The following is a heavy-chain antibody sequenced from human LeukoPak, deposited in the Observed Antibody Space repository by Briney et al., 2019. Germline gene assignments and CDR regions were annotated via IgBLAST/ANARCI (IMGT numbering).Heavy chain of an antibody. CDR2: ISSSSSYT. J-gene: IGHJ4*02. Sequence: PGGPLRLSCAASGFTFSDYYMSWIRQAPGKGLEWVSYISSSSSYTNYADSVKGRFTISGDNAKNSLYLQMNSLRAEDTAVYYCARVPMVRGVISNVFDYWGQGTLVTVSS. D-gene: IGHD3-10*01. V-gene: IGHV3-11*06. CDR3: ARVPMVRGVISNVFDY. CDR1: GFTFSDYY.